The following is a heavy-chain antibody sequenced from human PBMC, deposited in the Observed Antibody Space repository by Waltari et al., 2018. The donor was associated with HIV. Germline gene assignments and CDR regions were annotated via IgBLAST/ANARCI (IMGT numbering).Heavy chain of an antibody. CDR3: ARHVGGYDSSGYFPYYFDY. D-gene: IGHD3-22*01. CDR1: DGSIDRSSSY. J-gene: IGHJ4*02. Sequence: QLQLQESGPGLVKPSETLSLTCTVSDGSIDRSSSYRGWIRQPPGEGVEWTVSIYYGGSSYDNPSLKSRVTISVDTSKNRFSLKLSAVTAAETAVYYCARHVGGYDSSGYFPYYFDYWGQGALVTVSS. CDR2: IYYGGSS. V-gene: IGHV4-39*01.